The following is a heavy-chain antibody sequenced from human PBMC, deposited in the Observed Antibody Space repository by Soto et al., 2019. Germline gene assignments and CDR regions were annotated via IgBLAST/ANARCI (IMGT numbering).Heavy chain of an antibody. D-gene: IGHD1-26*01. Sequence: EVQLVESGGGLVKPAGSLRLSCAVSGFTFDQVWMNWGRQAPGKGLEWVGRIKSKTDGGTTDYAAPVKGRFTISRDESKNMLSLQTTILNTADTGMYFCTTGRDDLLYWGQGTLVTVSS. CDR2: IKSKTDGGTT. V-gene: IGHV3-15*07. CDR1: GFTFDQVW. CDR3: TTGRDDLLY. J-gene: IGHJ4*02.